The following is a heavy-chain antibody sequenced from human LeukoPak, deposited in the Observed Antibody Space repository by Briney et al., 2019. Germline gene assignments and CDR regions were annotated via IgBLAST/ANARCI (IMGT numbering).Heavy chain of an antibody. D-gene: IGHD6-6*01. V-gene: IGHV1-2*06. CDR3: ARSGPYSSSDYYYCGMDV. CDR2: INPNSGGT. CDR1: GYTFTGYY. J-gene: IGHJ6*02. Sequence: ASVKVSCKASGYTFTGYYMHWVRQAPGQGLEWMGRINPNSGGTNYAQKFQGRVTMTRDTSISTAYMELSRLRSDDTAVYYCARSGPYSSSDYYYCGMDVWGQGTTVTVSS.